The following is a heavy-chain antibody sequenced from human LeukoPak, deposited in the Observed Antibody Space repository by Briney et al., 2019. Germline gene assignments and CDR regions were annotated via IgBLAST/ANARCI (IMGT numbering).Heavy chain of an antibody. D-gene: IGHD1-7*01. CDR2: ISSYGGNT. V-gene: IGHV3-64D*06. CDR3: VRSYNSDWNSLAG. CDR1: GFTFSIYP. Sequence: PGGSLRLSCSASGFTFSIYPMHWVRQAPGKGLQFVSAISSYGGNTYYADSVKDRFTISRDNSKNTLYLQMSSLRAEDTALYYCVRSYNSDWNSLAGWGQGTLVTISS. J-gene: IGHJ4*02.